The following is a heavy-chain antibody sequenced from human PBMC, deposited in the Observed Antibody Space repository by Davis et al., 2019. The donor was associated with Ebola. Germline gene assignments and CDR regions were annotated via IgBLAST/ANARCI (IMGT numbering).Heavy chain of an antibody. D-gene: IGHD3-22*01. Sequence: AASVKVSCKASGGSFNDYAISWVRQAPGQGLEWMGGIIPMYGTTHYAQKFQDRVTIAADVSTGTAYMDLSSLKSEDTAMYYCARSQAFSWLFGDWGQGTLLTVSS. CDR3: ARSQAFSWLFGD. CDR2: IIPMYGTT. V-gene: IGHV1-69*13. CDR1: GGSFNDYA. J-gene: IGHJ4*02.